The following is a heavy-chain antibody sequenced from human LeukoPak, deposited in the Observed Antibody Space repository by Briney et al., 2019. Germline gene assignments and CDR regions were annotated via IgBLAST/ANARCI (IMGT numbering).Heavy chain of an antibody. CDR2: ISGSGGST. D-gene: IGHD3-9*01. J-gene: IGHJ3*02. CDR1: GFTVSSNY. V-gene: IGHV3-23*01. Sequence: PGGSLRLSCAASGFTVSSNYMSWVRQAPGKGLEWVSAISGSGGSTYYADSVKGRFTISRDNSKNTLYLQMNSLRAEDTAVYYCAKAAYSLLLPNAFDIWGQGTMVTVSS. CDR3: AKAAYSLLLPNAFDI.